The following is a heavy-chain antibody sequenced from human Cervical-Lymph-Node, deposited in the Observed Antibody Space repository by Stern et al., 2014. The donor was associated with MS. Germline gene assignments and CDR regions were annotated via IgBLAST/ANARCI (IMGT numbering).Heavy chain of an antibody. D-gene: IGHD6-13*01. J-gene: IGHJ1*01. V-gene: IGHV3-33*01. Sequence: DQLVESGGGVVQPGRSLRLSCAASGFTFNTYGMHWVRQASGKGLEWVAVIWYDGSYTFYSDAVKGRLTVSRDDSKSTLFLQMNSLRAEDTAVYYCASSIVAAEYFNHWGQGTLVTVSS. CDR1: GFTFNTYG. CDR3: ASSIVAAEYFNH. CDR2: IWYDGSYT.